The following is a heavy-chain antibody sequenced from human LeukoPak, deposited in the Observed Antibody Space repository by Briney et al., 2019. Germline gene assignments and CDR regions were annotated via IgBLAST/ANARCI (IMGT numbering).Heavy chain of an antibody. CDR3: ARDLIAAAGQYYFDY. CDR2: IIPILGIA. Sequence: SVTVSCKASGGTFSSYAISWVRQAPGQGLEWMGRIIPILGIANYAQKFQGRVTITADKSTSTAYMELSSLRSEDTAVYYCARDLIAAAGQYYFDYWGQGTLVTVSS. V-gene: IGHV1-69*04. J-gene: IGHJ4*02. D-gene: IGHD6-13*01. CDR1: GGTFSSYA.